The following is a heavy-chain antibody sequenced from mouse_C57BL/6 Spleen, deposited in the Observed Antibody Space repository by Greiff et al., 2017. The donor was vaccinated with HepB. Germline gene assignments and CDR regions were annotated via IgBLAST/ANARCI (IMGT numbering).Heavy chain of an antibody. CDR2: IHPNSGST. CDR3: ARSSDSSGYGYFDY. D-gene: IGHD3-2*02. CDR1: GYTFTSYW. V-gene: IGHV1-64*01. Sequence: QVQLKQSGAELVKPGASVKLSCKASGYTFTSYWMHWVKQRPGQGLEWIGMIHPNSGSTNYNEKFKSKATLTVDKSSSTAYMQLSSLTSEDSAVYYCARSSDSSGYGYFDYWGQGTTLTVSS. J-gene: IGHJ2*01.